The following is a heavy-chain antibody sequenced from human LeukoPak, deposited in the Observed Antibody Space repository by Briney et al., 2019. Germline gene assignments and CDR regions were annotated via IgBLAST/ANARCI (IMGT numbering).Heavy chain of an antibody. Sequence: SVKVSCKASGYTFTGYYMHWVRQAPGQGLEWMGWINPNSGGTNYAQKFQGRVTMTRDTSISTAYMELSRLRSDDTAVYYCARDHQGIAARPDAFDIWGQGTMVTVSS. J-gene: IGHJ3*02. D-gene: IGHD6-6*01. CDR1: GYTFTGYY. V-gene: IGHV1-2*02. CDR2: INPNSGGT. CDR3: ARDHQGIAARPDAFDI.